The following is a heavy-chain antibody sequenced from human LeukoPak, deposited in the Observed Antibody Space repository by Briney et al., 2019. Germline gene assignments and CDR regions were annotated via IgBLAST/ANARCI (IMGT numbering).Heavy chain of an antibody. CDR3: ARLGLEVGGPNWFDP. CDR2: ISWNSGSI. Sequence: GGSLRLSCAGSGFIFNNYAMHWVRQPPGKGLEWVSGISWNSGSIDYADSVKGRFTISRDNAKNSLYLQMNSLRVEDTAVYYCARLGLEVGGPNWFDPWGQGTLVTVSS. J-gene: IGHJ5*02. CDR1: GFIFNNYA. V-gene: IGHV3-9*01. D-gene: IGHD1-1*01.